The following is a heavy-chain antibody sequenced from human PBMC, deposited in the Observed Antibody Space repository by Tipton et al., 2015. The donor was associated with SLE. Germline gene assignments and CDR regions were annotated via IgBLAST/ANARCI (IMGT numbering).Heavy chain of an antibody. CDR2: IYYSGST. CDR3: ARAGAGYYYYYYMDV. V-gene: IGHV4-59*01. Sequence: TLSLTCSVSGGSIGSYYWSWIRQPPGKGLEWIGYIYYSGSTNYNPSLKSRVTISVDTSKNQFSLKLSSVTAADTAVYYCARAGAGYYYYYYMDVWGKGTTVTVSS. J-gene: IGHJ6*03. CDR1: GGSIGSYY.